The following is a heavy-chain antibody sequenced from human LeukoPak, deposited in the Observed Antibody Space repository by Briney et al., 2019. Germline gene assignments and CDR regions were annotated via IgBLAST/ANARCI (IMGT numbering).Heavy chain of an antibody. V-gene: IGHV4-34*01. CDR1: GGSISSYY. Sequence: PSETLSLTCTVSGGSISSYYWSWIRQPPGKGLEWIGEINHSGSTNYNPSLKSRVTISVDTSKNQFSLKLSSVTAADTAVYYCARVSSGVVPAAIVHDAFDIWGQGTMVTVSS. CDR2: INHSGST. D-gene: IGHD2-2*01. J-gene: IGHJ3*02. CDR3: ARVSSGVVPAAIVHDAFDI.